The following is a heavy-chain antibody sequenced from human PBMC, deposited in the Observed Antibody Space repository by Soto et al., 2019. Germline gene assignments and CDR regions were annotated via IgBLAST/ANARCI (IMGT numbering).Heavy chain of an antibody. J-gene: IGHJ4*02. V-gene: IGHV1-2*04. CDR3: TRGPYDYVWGSYRQFDY. D-gene: IGHD3-16*02. CDR2: INPNSGGT. Sequence: QVQLVQSGAEVKKPGASVKVSCKASGYTFTGYYMHWVRQAPGQGLEWMGWINPNSGGTNYAQKFQGWVTMTMDTSISTAYMELSRLRSDDTAVYYCTRGPYDYVWGSYRQFDYWGQGTLVTVSS. CDR1: GYTFTGYY.